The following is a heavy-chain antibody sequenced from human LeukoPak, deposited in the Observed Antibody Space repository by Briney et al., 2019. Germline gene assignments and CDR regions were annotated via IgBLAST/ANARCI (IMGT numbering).Heavy chain of an antibody. CDR1: GGSFSGYY. V-gene: IGHV4-34*01. CDR3: ARVGGQAIFGVVIIGSWFDP. CDR2: INHSGST. Sequence: PSETLSLTCAVYGGSFSGYYWSWIRQPPGKGLEWIGEINHSGSTNYNPSLKSRVTISVDTSKNQFSLKLSSVTAADTAVYYCARVGGQAIFGVVIIGSWFDPWGQGTLVTVSS. J-gene: IGHJ5*02. D-gene: IGHD3-3*01.